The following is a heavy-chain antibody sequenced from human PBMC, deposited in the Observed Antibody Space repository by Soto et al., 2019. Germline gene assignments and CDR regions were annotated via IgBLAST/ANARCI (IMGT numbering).Heavy chain of an antibody. CDR2: ISYDGSNK. Sequence: QVQLVESGGGVVQPGRSLRLSCAASGFTFSSYAMHWVRQAPGKGLEWVAVISYDGSNKYYADSVKGRFTISRDNSKNTLYLQMNSLRAEDTAVYYCARAGTSYYYGMDVWGQGTTVTVSS. CDR3: ARAGTSYYYGMDV. CDR1: GFTFSSYA. J-gene: IGHJ6*02. D-gene: IGHD3-10*01. V-gene: IGHV3-30-3*01.